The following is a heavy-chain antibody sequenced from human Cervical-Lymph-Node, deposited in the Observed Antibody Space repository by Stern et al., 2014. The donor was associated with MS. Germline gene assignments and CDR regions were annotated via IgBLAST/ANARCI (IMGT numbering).Heavy chain of an antibody. J-gene: IGHJ4*02. V-gene: IGHV4-31*03. Sequence: QVQLQESGPGLVKPSQTLSLTCTVSGDSINSSAFYWSWIRQHPGKGLEWIGHIFYRGSNYEHPSLTSRVTISRDTSKNQFSLKLSCVTAADTAVYYCARALRDYGDYWPFGYWGQGTLVTVSS. CDR1: GDSINSSAFY. D-gene: IGHD4-17*01. CDR3: ARALRDYGDYWPFGY. CDR2: IFYRGSN.